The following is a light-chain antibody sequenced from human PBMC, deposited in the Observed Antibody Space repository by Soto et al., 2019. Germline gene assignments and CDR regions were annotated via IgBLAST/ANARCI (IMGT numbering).Light chain of an antibody. CDR3: SSYATSDTWV. V-gene: IGLV2-14*01. Sequence: QSALTQPASVSGSPGQSITISCTGTSSDVGGYNYVSWYQQHPGKAPKLVISEDSGRPSGVSNRFSGSKSGNTASLTISRLQPEDEADYHCSSYATSDTWVFGGGTKLPVL. CDR1: SSDVGGYNY. J-gene: IGLJ3*02. CDR2: EDS.